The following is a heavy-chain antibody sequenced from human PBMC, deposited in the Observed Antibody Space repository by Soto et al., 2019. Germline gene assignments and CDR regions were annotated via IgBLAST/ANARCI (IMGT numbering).Heavy chain of an antibody. V-gene: IGHV3-23*01. CDR1: GFTFSDYA. Sequence: GGSLRLSCAASGFTFSDYAMSWVRQAPGKGLEWVSAISGSGYNTYNADSVRGRFTISRDNSKNTLYLQMNSLRAEDTAVYYCAKHPMIVVFTTYFDYWGQGTLVTVS. CDR2: ISGSGYNT. D-gene: IGHD3-22*01. J-gene: IGHJ4*02. CDR3: AKHPMIVVFTTYFDY.